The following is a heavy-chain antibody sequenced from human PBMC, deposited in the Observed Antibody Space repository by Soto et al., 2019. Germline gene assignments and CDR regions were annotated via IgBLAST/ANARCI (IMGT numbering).Heavy chain of an antibody. V-gene: IGHV1-69*01. Sequence: QVQLVQSGGEVKKPGSSVKVSCKASGGTFSSYAISWVRQAPGQGLEWMGGIIPIFGTANYAQQFQGRVTITADESTSTAYMELSSLRSEDTAVYYCARDRGEWLVTAFDIWGQGTMVTVSS. CDR1: GGTFSSYA. CDR3: ARDRGEWLVTAFDI. D-gene: IGHD6-19*01. J-gene: IGHJ3*02. CDR2: IIPIFGTA.